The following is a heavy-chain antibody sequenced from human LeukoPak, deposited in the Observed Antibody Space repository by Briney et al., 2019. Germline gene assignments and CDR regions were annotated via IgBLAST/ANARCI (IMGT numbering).Heavy chain of an antibody. Sequence: GGSLRLSCAASGFTFSNYAMTWVRQAPGKGLEWVSLISGSDSRTYHADSVKGRFTTSRDNSKNTLYLQMDSLRAEDTAVYYCAKARFPKGYDSSGGFDYWGQGTLVTVSS. D-gene: IGHD3-22*01. J-gene: IGHJ4*02. CDR2: ISGSDSRT. CDR3: AKARFPKGYDSSGGFDY. V-gene: IGHV3-23*01. CDR1: GFTFSNYA.